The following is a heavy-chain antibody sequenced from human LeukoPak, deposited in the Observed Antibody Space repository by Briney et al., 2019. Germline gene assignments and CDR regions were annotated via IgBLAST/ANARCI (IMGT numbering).Heavy chain of an antibody. Sequence: SETLSLTCTVSGGSISSGGYYWNWIRQPPGKGLEWIGYISHSGSTYYNPSLKSRVTISVDTSKNQFSLKLSSVTAADTAVYYCARSISRARRFDYWGQGTLVTVSS. CDR1: GGSISSGGYY. CDR2: ISHSGST. D-gene: IGHD6-6*01. J-gene: IGHJ4*02. CDR3: ARSISRARRFDY. V-gene: IGHV4-30-2*01.